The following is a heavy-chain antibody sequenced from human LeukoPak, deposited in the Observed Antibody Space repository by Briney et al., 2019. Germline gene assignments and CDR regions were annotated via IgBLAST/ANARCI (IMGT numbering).Heavy chain of an antibody. Sequence: PSETLSLTCTASGGSISSYYWSWVRQPPGKGLEWIGYIYYSGSTNYNPSLKSRVTISVDTSKNQFSLKLSSVTAADTAVYYCARVQWGTYAFDIWGQGTMVTVSS. D-gene: IGHD2-8*01. CDR3: ARVQWGTYAFDI. V-gene: IGHV4-59*01. CDR2: IYYSGST. J-gene: IGHJ3*02. CDR1: GGSISSYY.